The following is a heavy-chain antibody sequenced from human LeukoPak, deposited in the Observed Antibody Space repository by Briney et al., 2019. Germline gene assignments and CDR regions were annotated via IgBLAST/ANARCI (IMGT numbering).Heavy chain of an antibody. V-gene: IGHV1-69*06. CDR2: IIPIFGTA. D-gene: IGHD5-12*01. CDR1: GGTFSSYA. J-gene: IGHJ4*02. Sequence: SVKVSCKASGGTFSSYAISWVRQAPGQGLEWMGGIIPIFGTANYAQKFQGRVTITADTSTSTAYMELRSLRSDDTAVYYCARGPATILDYWGQGTLVTVSS. CDR3: ARGPATILDY.